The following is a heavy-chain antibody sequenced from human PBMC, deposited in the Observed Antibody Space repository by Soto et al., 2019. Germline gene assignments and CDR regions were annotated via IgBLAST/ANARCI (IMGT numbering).Heavy chain of an antibody. CDR2: IHTSGDT. Sequence: GGSLRLSCAASGFSVGGNHLTWVRQAPGKGPEWVAVIHTSGDTYYADSVQGRFTISRDNSKNTVYLQMNSLRVGDTAMYFCARGVNDDSWGQGTLVTVSS. CDR1: GFSVGGNH. V-gene: IGHV3-53*01. J-gene: IGHJ4*02. D-gene: IGHD2-8*01. CDR3: ARGVNDDS.